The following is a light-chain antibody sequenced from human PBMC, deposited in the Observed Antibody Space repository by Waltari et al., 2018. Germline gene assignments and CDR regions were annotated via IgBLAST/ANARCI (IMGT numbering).Light chain of an antibody. CDR3: QQYGSSPLT. CDR2: GSS. V-gene: IGKV3-20*01. J-gene: IGKJ4*01. Sequence: EIVLTQSPGTLSLSPGERATLSCRASQSVSSSYLAWYQQKPGQAPRLLIYGSSSRATGIPDRFSGSGSGTDFTLTISRLEPEDFAVYYCQQYGSSPLTCGGGTKVEIK. CDR1: QSVSSSY.